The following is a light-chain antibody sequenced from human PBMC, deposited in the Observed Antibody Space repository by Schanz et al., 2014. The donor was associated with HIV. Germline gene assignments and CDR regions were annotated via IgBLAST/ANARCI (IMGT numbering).Light chain of an antibody. CDR1: QSISTW. V-gene: IGKV1-5*03. Sequence: DIQMTQSPSTLSASVGDRVTITCRASQSISTWLAWYQQKPGRAPKLLISEASILEAGVPSRFSGSGSGTDFTLIIRSLQPEDFATYYCLQHNSFPWTFGQGTKVEI. J-gene: IGKJ1*01. CDR2: EAS. CDR3: LQHNSFPWT.